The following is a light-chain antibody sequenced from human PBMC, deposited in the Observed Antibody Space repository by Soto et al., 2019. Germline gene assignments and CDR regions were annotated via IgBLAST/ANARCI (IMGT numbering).Light chain of an antibody. CDR1: SSDVGGYDY. CDR2: GVT. Sequence: QSALTQPASVSGSPGQSITISCTGSSSDVGGYDYVSWYQQPPGKVPKLIIFGVTKRPLGVSNRFSGSKSGNTASLTISGLQAEDEADYYCSSYTSISTLVFGGGTQLTVL. J-gene: IGLJ2*01. V-gene: IGLV2-14*01. CDR3: SSYTSISTLV.